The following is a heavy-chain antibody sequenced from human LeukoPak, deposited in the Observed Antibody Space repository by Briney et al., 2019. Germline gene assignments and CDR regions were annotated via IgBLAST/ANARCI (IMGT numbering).Heavy chain of an antibody. CDR1: GFIFSNYA. CDR2: ISSDGSKT. Sequence: GGSLRLSCAASGFIFSNYAMHWVRQAPGKGLEWVALISSDGSKTYHADSVKGRFSISRDNSKNTLYLQLNSLRAEDTSVYYWARDSTYWYDSGSSGPHYFDYWGQGTLVTVSS. CDR3: ARDSTYWYDSGSSGPHYFDY. J-gene: IGHJ4*02. V-gene: IGHV3-30*01. D-gene: IGHD3-10*01.